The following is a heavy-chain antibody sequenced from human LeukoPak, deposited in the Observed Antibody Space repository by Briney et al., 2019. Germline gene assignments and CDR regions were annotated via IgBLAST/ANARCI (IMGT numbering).Heavy chain of an antibody. CDR2: IYYSGST. Sequence: SQTLSLTCTVSGGSISSGDYYWSWIRQPPGKGLEWIGYIYYSGSTYYNPSLKSRVTISVDTSKNQFSLKLSSVTAADTAVYYCASSSGSPITPFDYWGQGTLVTVSS. D-gene: IGHD1-26*01. CDR3: ASSSGSPITPFDY. CDR1: GGSISSGDYY. J-gene: IGHJ4*02. V-gene: IGHV4-30-4*01.